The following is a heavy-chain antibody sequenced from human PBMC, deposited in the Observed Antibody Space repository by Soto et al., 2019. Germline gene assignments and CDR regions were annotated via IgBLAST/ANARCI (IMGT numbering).Heavy chain of an antibody. CDR1: GGSISSGGYS. CDR2: ISHSGST. J-gene: IGHJ4*02. Sequence: QLQLQESGSGLVKPSQTLSLTCAVSGGSISSGGYSWSWIRQPPGKGLEWIGYISHSGSTYYNPSXSRRVTISVDRSKNQFSLKLSSVTAADTAMYYCASGSHVPHYWGQGTLVTVSS. D-gene: IGHD6-6*01. CDR3: ASGSHVPHY. V-gene: IGHV4-30-2*01.